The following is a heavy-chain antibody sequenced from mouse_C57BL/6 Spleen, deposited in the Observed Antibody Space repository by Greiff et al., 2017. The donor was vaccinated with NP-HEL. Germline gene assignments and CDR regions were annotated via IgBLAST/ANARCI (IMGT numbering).Heavy chain of an antibody. J-gene: IGHJ2*01. Sequence: VQLKESGAGLVRPGASVKLSCTASGFNIKDDYMNWVKQRPEQGLEWIGWIDPENGDTEYASKFQGKATITAETSSNTAYLQLSSLTSEDTAVYYCTTYYGSSLWGQGTTLTVSS. D-gene: IGHD1-1*01. CDR2: IDPENGDT. CDR3: TTYYGSSL. V-gene: IGHV14-4*01. CDR1: GFNIKDDY.